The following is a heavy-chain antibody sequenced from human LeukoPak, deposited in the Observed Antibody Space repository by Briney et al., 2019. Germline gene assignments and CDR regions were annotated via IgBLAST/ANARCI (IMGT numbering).Heavy chain of an antibody. CDR1: GGTFSSYA. D-gene: IGHD5-18*01. V-gene: IGHV1-69*13. CDR2: IIPIFGTA. CDR3: ARETMVTRPFDY. Sequence: GASVKVSCKASGGTFSSYAISWVRQAPGQGLEWMGGIIPIFGTADYAQKFQGRVTITADESTSTAYMELSSLRSEDTAVYYCARETMVTRPFDYWGQGTLVTVSS. J-gene: IGHJ4*02.